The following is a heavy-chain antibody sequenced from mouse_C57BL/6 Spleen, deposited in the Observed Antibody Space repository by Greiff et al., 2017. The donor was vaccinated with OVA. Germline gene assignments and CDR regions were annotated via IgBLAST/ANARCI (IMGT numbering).Heavy chain of an antibody. Sequence: QVQLQQSGAELVKPGASVKLSCKASGYTFTSYWMQWVKQRPGQGLEWIGEIDPSDSYTNYNQKFKGKATLTVDTSSSTAYMQLSSLTSEDSAVYYCARKGITTVVAPGYWGQGTTLTVSS. CDR3: ARKGITTVVAPGY. D-gene: IGHD1-1*01. CDR1: GYTFTSYW. J-gene: IGHJ2*01. CDR2: IDPSDSYT. V-gene: IGHV1-50*01.